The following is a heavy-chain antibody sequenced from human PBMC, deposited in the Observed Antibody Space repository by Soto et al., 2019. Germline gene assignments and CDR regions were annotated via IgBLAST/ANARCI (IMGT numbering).Heavy chain of an antibody. Sequence: GESLKISCKGSGYSFTNYWIGWVRQMPGKGLEWMGIIYPGDSDTRYSPSFQGQVTISADWSISTAYLHWSSLRASDTAMYYCVTHTSRDYAVMCVWDPGXAATV. CDR2: IYPGDSDT. J-gene: IGHJ6*02. D-gene: IGHD4-17*01. V-gene: IGHV5-51*01. CDR3: VTHTSRDYAVMCV. CDR1: GYSFTNYW.